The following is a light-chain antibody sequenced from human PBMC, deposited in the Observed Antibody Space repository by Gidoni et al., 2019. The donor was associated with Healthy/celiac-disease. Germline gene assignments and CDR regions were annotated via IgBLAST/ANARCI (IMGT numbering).Light chain of an antibody. CDR3: QQSYSIPIT. V-gene: IGKV1-39*01. Sequence: DIQMTQSPSSLAASAGDRVTITCRASQTIYTFVNWYQQKPGKAPKLLIHDATRLQSGVPSRVSGSGSGTDFTLTISSRQPEDCATYYCQQSYSIPITFGQGTRLEIK. CDR1: QTIYTF. CDR2: DAT. J-gene: IGKJ5*01.